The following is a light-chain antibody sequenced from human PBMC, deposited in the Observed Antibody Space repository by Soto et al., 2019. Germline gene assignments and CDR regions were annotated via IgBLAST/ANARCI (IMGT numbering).Light chain of an antibody. V-gene: IGKV3-20*01. Sequence: EIVLTQSPGTLSLSPGERATLSCRASQSVSSSYLAWYQQKPGQAPRLLIYGASSRATGIPDWFSGSGSGTDFTLTISRLEPEDFAVYYCQQYAYSPLTFGGGTKVDIK. CDR3: QQYAYSPLT. CDR2: GAS. J-gene: IGKJ4*01. CDR1: QSVSSSY.